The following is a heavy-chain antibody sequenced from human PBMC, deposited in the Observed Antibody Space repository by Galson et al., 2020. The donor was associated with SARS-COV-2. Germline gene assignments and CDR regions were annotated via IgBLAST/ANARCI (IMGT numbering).Heavy chain of an antibody. V-gene: IGHV3-33*05. D-gene: IGHD2-2*02. CDR3: VRDRYCTITTCYNWFSP. CDR1: EFKFSTYG. CDR2: ISFDGNTD. Sequence: GGSLRLSCAASEFKFSTYGMHWVRQGPGKGLEWVAFISFDGNTDYYADSVKGRFTVSRDNSNNKLYLQMNNLRANDTAVYYCVRDRYCTITTCYNWFSPGGQGTLVTVSS. J-gene: IGHJ5*02.